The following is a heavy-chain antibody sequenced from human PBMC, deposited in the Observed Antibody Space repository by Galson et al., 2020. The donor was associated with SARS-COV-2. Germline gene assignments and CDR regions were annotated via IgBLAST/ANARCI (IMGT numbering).Heavy chain of an antibody. CDR2: IYPGDSDT. J-gene: IGHJ5*02. V-gene: IGHV5-51*01. D-gene: IGHD3-10*01. CDR3: ARRAREEWFGELFPWFDP. Sequence: GESLKISCKGSGYSFTSYWIGWVRQMPGKGLEWMGIIYPGDSDTRYSPSFQGQVTISADKSISTAYLQWSSLKASDTAMYYCARRAREEWFGELFPWFDPLGQGTLVTVSS. CDR1: GYSFTSYW.